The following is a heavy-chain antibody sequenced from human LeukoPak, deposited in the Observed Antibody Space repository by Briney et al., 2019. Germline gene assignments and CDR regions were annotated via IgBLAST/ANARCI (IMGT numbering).Heavy chain of an antibody. Sequence: SETLSLTCTVSGGSISSSSYYWGWTRQPPGKGLEWIGSIYYSGSTYYNPSLKSRVTISVDTSKNQFSLKLSSVTAADTAVYYCARVPESSGTFDYWGQGTLVTVSS. D-gene: IGHD1-26*01. CDR2: IYYSGST. J-gene: IGHJ4*02. CDR3: ARVPESSGTFDY. V-gene: IGHV4-39*07. CDR1: GGSISSSSYY.